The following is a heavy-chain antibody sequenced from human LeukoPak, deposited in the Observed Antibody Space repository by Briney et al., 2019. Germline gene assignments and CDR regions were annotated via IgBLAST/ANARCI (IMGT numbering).Heavy chain of an antibody. J-gene: IGHJ4*02. V-gene: IGHV4-39*01. CDR2: IYYSGST. CDR3: ASVFPGDGGNPNSDY. Sequence: SETLSLTCTVSGGSISSSSYYWGWIRQPPGKGLEWIGSIYYSGSTYYNPSLKSRVTISVDTSKNQFSLKLSSVTAADTAVYYCASVFPGDGGNPNSDYWGQGTLVTVSS. CDR1: GGSISSSSYY. D-gene: IGHD4-23*01.